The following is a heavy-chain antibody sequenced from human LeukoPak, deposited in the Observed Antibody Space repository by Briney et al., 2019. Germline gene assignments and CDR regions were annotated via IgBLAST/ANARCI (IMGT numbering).Heavy chain of an antibody. D-gene: IGHD3-22*01. CDR1: GFTFSSYG. CDR3: ARGHHYYDSSAYYY. Sequence: PGRSLRLSCAASGFTFSSYGMHWVRQAPGKGLVWVSRSNSDGSTTSYAASVKGRFTISRDTAKNTLYLQMNSLRAEDTAVYYCARGHHYYDSSAYYYWGQGTLVTVSS. J-gene: IGHJ4*02. CDR2: SNSDGSTT. V-gene: IGHV3-74*01.